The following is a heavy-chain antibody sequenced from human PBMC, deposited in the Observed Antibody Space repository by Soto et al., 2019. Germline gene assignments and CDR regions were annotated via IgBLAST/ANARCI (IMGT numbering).Heavy chain of an antibody. D-gene: IGHD4-17*01. CDR2: IYYSGST. Sequence: PSETLSLTCTVSGGSISSSSYYWGWIRQPPGKGLEWIGSIYYSGSTYYNPSLKSRVTISVDTSKNQFSLKLSSVTAADTAVYYCAKLTTVVTSWGQGTLVTVSS. CDR3: AKLTTVVTS. CDR1: GGSISSSSYY. J-gene: IGHJ5*02. V-gene: IGHV4-39*01.